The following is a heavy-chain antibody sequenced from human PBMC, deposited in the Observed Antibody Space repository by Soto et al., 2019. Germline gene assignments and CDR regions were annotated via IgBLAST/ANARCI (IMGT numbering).Heavy chain of an antibody. V-gene: IGHV3-53*02. Sequence: EVQLVESGGRLIQPGGSLRLSCAVSGLTVGGIYMTWVRQAPGKGLEWVSIVYSGSNSYYADSVRGRFTISRDTSKNTRYLQMNNLRVEDTAVYFCARVQSAYGGNWCDPWGQGTLVTVSA. J-gene: IGHJ5*02. CDR3: ARVQSAYGGNWCDP. D-gene: IGHD4-17*01. CDR1: GLTVGGIY. CDR2: VYSGSNS.